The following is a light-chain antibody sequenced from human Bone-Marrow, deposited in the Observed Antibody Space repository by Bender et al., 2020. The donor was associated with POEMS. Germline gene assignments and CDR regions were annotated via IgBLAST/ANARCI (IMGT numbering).Light chain of an antibody. CDR3: QSYDNNLNGGV. CDR2: DVS. V-gene: IGLV2-14*03. Sequence: QSALTQPASVSGSPGQSITISCTGTSSDVGGYNYVSWYQQHPGKAPKLMIYDVSRRPSGVSDRFSGSKSGNTASLTISGIQAEDEADYYCQSYDNNLNGGVFGGGTKLTVL. J-gene: IGLJ3*02. CDR1: SSDVGGYNY.